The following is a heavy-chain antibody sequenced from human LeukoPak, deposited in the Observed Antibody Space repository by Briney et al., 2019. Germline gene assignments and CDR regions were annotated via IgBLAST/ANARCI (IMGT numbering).Heavy chain of an antibody. Sequence: PGGSLRLSCAASGFTFSSYAMSWVRQAPGKGLEWVSYISSGSTIYDADSAKGRFTISRDNAKNSLYLQMNSLRAEDTAVYYCARESIAVAGAPFDYWGQGTLVTVSS. V-gene: IGHV3-69-1*02. D-gene: IGHD6-19*01. CDR1: GFTFSSYA. CDR2: ISSGSTI. CDR3: ARESIAVAGAPFDY. J-gene: IGHJ4*02.